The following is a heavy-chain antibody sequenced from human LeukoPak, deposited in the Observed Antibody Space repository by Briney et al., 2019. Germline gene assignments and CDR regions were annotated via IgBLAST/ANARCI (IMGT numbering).Heavy chain of an antibody. CDR1: GFAFGSEA. V-gene: IGHV3-15*01. CDR2: IKRKSDGETT. CDR3: TTSGGNWDYFDY. D-gene: IGHD7-27*01. Sequence: GGSLRLSCAVSGFAFGSEAMSWVRQSPGKGLEWVGHIKRKSDGETTDYAAPVRGRFSISRDDSKNTVYLQMNSLRIEDTGVYYCTTSGGNWDYFDYWGQGTLVTVSS. J-gene: IGHJ4*02.